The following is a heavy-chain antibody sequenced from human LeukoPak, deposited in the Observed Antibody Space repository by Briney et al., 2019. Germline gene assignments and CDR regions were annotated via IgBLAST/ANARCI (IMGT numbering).Heavy chain of an antibody. J-gene: IGHJ5*02. Sequence: GGSLRLSCAASGFTFSSYAMSWVRQAPGKGLEWVSAISGSGGSTYYADSVKGRFTISRDNSKNTLYLQMNSLRTEDTAVYYCATPVGQGTIYCSSTSCPEDWFDPWGQGTLVTVSS. V-gene: IGHV3-23*01. D-gene: IGHD2-2*01. CDR1: GFTFSSYA. CDR3: ATPVGQGTIYCSSTSCPEDWFDP. CDR2: ISGSGGST.